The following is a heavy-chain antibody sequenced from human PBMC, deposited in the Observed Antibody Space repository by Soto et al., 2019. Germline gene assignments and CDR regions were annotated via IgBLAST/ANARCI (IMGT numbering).Heavy chain of an antibody. CDR1: GFTFSDYY. D-gene: IGHD3-22*01. CDR2: ISSSGNTI. CDR3: AKMSSENYYDPVFS. Sequence: QVQLVESGGGLVKTSESLTIACAASGFTFSDYYMSWVRQAPGKGLEWVSYISSSGNTIYYADSVKGRFTISRDNAKNSVYLQMNCLRAEDTALYFCAKMSSENYYDPVFSWGQGTLVTVSS. V-gene: IGHV3-11*01. J-gene: IGHJ4*02.